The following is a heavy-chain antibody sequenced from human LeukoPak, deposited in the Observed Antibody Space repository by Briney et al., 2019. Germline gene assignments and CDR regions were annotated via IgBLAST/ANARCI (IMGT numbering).Heavy chain of an antibody. D-gene: IGHD2-8*01. Sequence: ASVKVSCKASGYNFISYYMHWVRQAPGQGLEWMGIINPSGGSTSYAQKFQDRVTMTRDTSTSTVYTELSSLKSEDTAVYYCAREDVVLVDAVRYQYYGMDVWGQGTTVTVSS. CDR3: AREDVVLVDAVRYQYYGMDV. CDR2: INPSGGST. CDR1: GYNFISYY. V-gene: IGHV1-46*01. J-gene: IGHJ6*02.